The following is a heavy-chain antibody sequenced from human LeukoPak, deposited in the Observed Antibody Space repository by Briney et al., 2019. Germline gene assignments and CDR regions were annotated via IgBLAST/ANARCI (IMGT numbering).Heavy chain of an antibody. CDR3: ARAGGSGSYAFDP. Sequence: PGGSLRLSCAASGFIFSSYSMNWVRQAPGKGLEWVSYISSSGGAIYYADSVKGRFTISRDNAKNSLYLQMNSLRAEDTAVYYCARAGGSGSYAFDPWGQGTLVTVSS. V-gene: IGHV3-48*04. J-gene: IGHJ5*02. D-gene: IGHD1-26*01. CDR1: GFIFSSYS. CDR2: ISSSGGAI.